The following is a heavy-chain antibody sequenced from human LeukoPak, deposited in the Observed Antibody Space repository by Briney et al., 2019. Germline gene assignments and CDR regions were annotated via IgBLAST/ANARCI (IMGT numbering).Heavy chain of an antibody. CDR1: GITLSNYG. CDR3: AKRGVVIRVILVGFHKEAYYFDS. CDR2: ISDSGGRT. Sequence: GGSLRLSCAVSGITLSNYGMSWVRQAPGKGLEWVAGISDSGGRTKYADSVKGRFTISRDNPKNTLYLQMNSLRPEDTAVYFCAKRGVVIRVILVGFHKEAYYFDSWGQGVLVTVSS. D-gene: IGHD3-22*01. V-gene: IGHV3-23*01. J-gene: IGHJ4*02.